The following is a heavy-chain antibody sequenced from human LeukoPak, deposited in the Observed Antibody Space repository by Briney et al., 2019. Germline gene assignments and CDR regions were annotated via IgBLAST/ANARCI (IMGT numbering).Heavy chain of an antibody. Sequence: ASVKVSCKATGYTFNSYGISWVRQIPGQGLEWMGLISAYNGNTNYAQKLQGRVTMTTDTSTSTAYMELRSLRSDDTAVYYCARVEYSSGWYWFDPWGQGTLVTVSS. D-gene: IGHD6-19*01. CDR3: ARVEYSSGWYWFDP. J-gene: IGHJ5*02. V-gene: IGHV1-18*01. CDR1: GYTFNSYG. CDR2: ISAYNGNT.